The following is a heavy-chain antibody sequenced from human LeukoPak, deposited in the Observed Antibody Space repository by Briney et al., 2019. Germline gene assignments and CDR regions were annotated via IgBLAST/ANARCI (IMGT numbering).Heavy chain of an antibody. CDR2: TYYRSKWYD. V-gene: IGHV6-1*01. CDR3: ARGGQGDGYSADEAFDI. CDR1: GDSISSNSS. J-gene: IGHJ3*02. D-gene: IGHD5-18*01. Sequence: SQTLSLTCAIFGDSISSNSSWNWIRQSPSRGLEWLGRTYYRSKWYDDYVVSVKSRININPDTSKNQFSLQLNSVTPEDTAVYYCARGGQGDGYSADEAFDIWGQGTMVTVS.